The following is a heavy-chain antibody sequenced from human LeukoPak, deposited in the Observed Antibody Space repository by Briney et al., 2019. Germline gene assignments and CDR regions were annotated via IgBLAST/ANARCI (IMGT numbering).Heavy chain of an antibody. Sequence: GASVKVSCKVSGYTLTELPMHWVRQAPGKGLEWMGGFDPEDGEAIYAQKFQGRVTMTEDTSTDTAYMELSSLRSEDTAVYYCATSPHRGIWLVIHHWGQGTLVTVSS. CDR2: FDPEDGEA. D-gene: IGHD3-9*01. J-gene: IGHJ5*02. V-gene: IGHV1-24*01. CDR3: ATSPHRGIWLVIHH. CDR1: GYTLTELP.